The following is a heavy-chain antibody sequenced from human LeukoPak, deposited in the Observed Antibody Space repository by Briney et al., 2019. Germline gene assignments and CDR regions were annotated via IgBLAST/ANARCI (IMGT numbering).Heavy chain of an antibody. CDR3: ATSGQLDY. Sequence: GASVKVSCKASGYTFTSYGITWVRQAPGQGLEWMGWVSPYNRDTNYAQKVQGRVTMTTDTSTSTAYMELRSLTSDDTAVYYCATSGQLDYWGQGTLVTVSS. CDR2: VSPYNRDT. J-gene: IGHJ4*02. CDR1: GYTFTSYG. V-gene: IGHV1-18*01. D-gene: IGHD3-10*01.